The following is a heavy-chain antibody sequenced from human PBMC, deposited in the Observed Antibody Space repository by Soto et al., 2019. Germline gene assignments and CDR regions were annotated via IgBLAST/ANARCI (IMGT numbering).Heavy chain of an antibody. CDR1: GGTFSSYA. CDR2: IIPIFGTA. V-gene: IGHV1-69*13. Sequence: SVKVSCKASGGTFSSYAISWVRQAPGQGLEWMGGIIPIFGTANYAQKFQGRVTITADESTSTAYMELSSLRSEDTAVYYCARDHRILRYFEWPNLDAFDIWGQGTMVTVSS. J-gene: IGHJ3*02. CDR3: ARDHRILRYFEWPNLDAFDI. D-gene: IGHD3-9*01.